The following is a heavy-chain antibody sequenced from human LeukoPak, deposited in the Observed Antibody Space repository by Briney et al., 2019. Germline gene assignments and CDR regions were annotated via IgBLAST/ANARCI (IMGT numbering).Heavy chain of an antibody. CDR2: INHNGNVN. CDR1: GFTFSSYW. CDR3: AKDLDYYYGMDV. Sequence: GGSLRLSCAASGFTFSSYWMNWARQAPGKGLEWVASINHNGNVNYYVDSVKGRFTISRDNAKNSLYLQMSNLRAEDTAVYYCAKDLDYYYGMDVWGQGTTVTVSS. V-gene: IGHV3-7*03. J-gene: IGHJ6*02.